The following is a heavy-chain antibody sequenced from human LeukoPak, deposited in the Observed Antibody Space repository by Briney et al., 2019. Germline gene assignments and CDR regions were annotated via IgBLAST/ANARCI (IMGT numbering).Heavy chain of an antibody. J-gene: IGHJ4*02. D-gene: IGHD4-17*01. CDR3: ANEIRPNDY. CDR2: ISISGTKT. V-gene: IGHV3-23*01. Sequence: GGSLRLSCAASEFDFSTHAMTWVRHAPGEGLEWVSAISISGTKTYYADTVKSRFTISRDNSKNTLYLQMYSLRAEDTAVYYCANEIRPNDYWGQGTLVTVSS. CDR1: EFDFSTHA.